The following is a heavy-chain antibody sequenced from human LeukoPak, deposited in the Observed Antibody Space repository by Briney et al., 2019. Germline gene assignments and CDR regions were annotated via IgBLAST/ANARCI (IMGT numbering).Heavy chain of an antibody. CDR3: VRESRPGGAMGLYHNLDY. V-gene: IGHV3-7*01. J-gene: IGHJ4*02. CDR2: IKEDGTEK. Sequence: GGSLRLSCAASGFTFSSYGMRWVRQAPGKGLEWVANIKEDGTEKNLVDSVKGRFTISRDNTKNLLFLEMNNLRGDDTAIYYCVRESRPGGAMGLYHNLDYWGQGTLVAVSS. D-gene: IGHD1-1*01. CDR1: GFTFSSYG.